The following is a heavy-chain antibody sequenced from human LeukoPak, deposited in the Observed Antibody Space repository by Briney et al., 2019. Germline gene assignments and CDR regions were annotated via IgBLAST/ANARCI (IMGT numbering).Heavy chain of an antibody. D-gene: IGHD2-15*01. CDR1: GGSISSGGYS. V-gene: IGHV4-30-2*01. J-gene: IGHJ5*02. CDR3: ARGAPVVVVAAIPRWVDP. CDR2: IYHSGST. Sequence: SETLSLTCAVSGGSISSGGYSWSWIRQPPGKGLEWIGYIYHSGSTYYNPSLKSRVTISVDRSKNQFSLKLSSVTAADTAVYYCARGAPVVVVAAIPRWVDPWGQGTLVTVSS.